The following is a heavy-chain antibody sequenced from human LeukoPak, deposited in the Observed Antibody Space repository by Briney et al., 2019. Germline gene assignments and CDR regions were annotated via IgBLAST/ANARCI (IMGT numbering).Heavy chain of an antibody. CDR2: FYNSGRS. V-gene: IGHV4-59*01. D-gene: IGHD3-16*01. CDR1: DDSISDYY. Sequence: SETLSLTCTVSDDSISDYYLGWIRQPPGKGLEWIGYFYNSGRSTYNPSLKSRVTISADTSKNHFSLKLNSVTTADTAVYYCTRGAGWLIDYWGQGILVTVSS. CDR3: TRGAGWLIDY. J-gene: IGHJ4*02.